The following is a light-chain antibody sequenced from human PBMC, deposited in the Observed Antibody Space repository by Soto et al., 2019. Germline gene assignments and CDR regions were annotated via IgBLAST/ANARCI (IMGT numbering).Light chain of an antibody. J-gene: IGKJ1*01. CDR3: HQYDSPPQT. CDR2: AAS. Sequence: EIVLTQSPCTLSLSTGDRATLSCRASQSVTSRSLAWYQQKPGQAPRLLIYAASSRATGIPDRFSGSGSGTDFTLIISRLEPEDFAIYYCHQYDSPPQTFGQGIRVEVK. CDR1: QSVTSRS. V-gene: IGKV3-20*01.